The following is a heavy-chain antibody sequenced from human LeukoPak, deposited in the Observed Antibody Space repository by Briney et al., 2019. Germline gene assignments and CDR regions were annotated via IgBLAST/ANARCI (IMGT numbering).Heavy chain of an antibody. Sequence: SETLSLTCTVSGGSISSYYWGWIRQPPGKGLEWIGYIYYSGSTNYNPSLKSRVTISVDTSKNQFSLKLSSVTAADTAVYYCARTTPGSYSSSWYDYYYYYGMDVWGQGTTVTVSS. D-gene: IGHD6-13*01. CDR3: ARTTPGSYSSSWYDYYYYYGMDV. V-gene: IGHV4-59*01. CDR2: IYYSGST. J-gene: IGHJ6*02. CDR1: GGSISSYY.